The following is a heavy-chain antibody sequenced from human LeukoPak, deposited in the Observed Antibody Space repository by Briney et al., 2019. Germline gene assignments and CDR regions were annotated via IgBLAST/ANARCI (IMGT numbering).Heavy chain of an antibody. CDR1: GFTFRTYE. CDR2: ISSSSSGSTI. V-gene: IGHV3-48*03. D-gene: IGHD3-10*01. Sequence: GGSLRLSCAASGFTFRTYEMNWVRQAPGKGLEWISYISSSSSGSTIYYADSVKGRFIISRDNAKNSLYLQMNSLRAEDTAVYYCARTPYGMGSDYWGQGTLVTVSS. CDR3: ARTPYGMGSDY. J-gene: IGHJ4*02.